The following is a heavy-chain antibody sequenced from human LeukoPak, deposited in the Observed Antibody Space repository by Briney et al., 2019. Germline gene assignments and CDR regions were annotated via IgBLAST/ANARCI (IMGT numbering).Heavy chain of an antibody. V-gene: IGHV4-38-2*02. CDR2: IYHSGST. CDR1: GYSISSGYY. CDR3: ASGSIYDSSGYYYGPPLDDAFDI. D-gene: IGHD3-22*01. Sequence: SETLSLTCTVSGYSISSGYYWGWIRQPPGKGLEWIGSIYHSGSTYYNPSLKSRVTISVDTSKNQFSLKLSSVTAADTAVYYCASGSIYDSSGYYYGPPLDDAFDIWGQGTMVTVSS. J-gene: IGHJ3*02.